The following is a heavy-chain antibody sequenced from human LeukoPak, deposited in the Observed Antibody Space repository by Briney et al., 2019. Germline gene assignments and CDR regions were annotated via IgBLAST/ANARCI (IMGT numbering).Heavy chain of an antibody. Sequence: GGSLRLSCAASGFTFSSYWMSWVRQAPGKGLEWVANIKRDGSEKYYVDSVKGRFTISRDNAKNSLYLQMNSLRAEDTAVYYCARGRYYDFWGGYYFDYWGQGTLVTVSS. CDR3: ARGRYYDFWGGYYFDY. V-gene: IGHV3-7*01. CDR2: IKRDGSEK. D-gene: IGHD3-3*01. J-gene: IGHJ4*02. CDR1: GFTFSSYW.